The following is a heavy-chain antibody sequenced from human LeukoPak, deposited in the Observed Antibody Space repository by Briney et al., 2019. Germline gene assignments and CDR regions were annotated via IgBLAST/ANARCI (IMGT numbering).Heavy chain of an antibody. Sequence: SETLSLTCTVSGGSISSGDYYWSWIRQPPGKGLEWIGYIYYSGSTYYNPSLKSRVTISVDTSKNQFSLKLSSVTAADTAVYYCARDVEFWSGQMAFDIWGQGTMVTVSS. CDR2: IYYSGST. CDR1: GGSISSGDYY. J-gene: IGHJ3*02. D-gene: IGHD3-3*01. V-gene: IGHV4-30-4*01. CDR3: ARDVEFWSGQMAFDI.